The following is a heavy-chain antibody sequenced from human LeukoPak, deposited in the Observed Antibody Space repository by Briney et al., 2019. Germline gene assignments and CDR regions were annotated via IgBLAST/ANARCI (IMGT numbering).Heavy chain of an antibody. J-gene: IGHJ4*02. CDR1: GFTFSSYW. CDR3: ARVGFTMVRGVIFSVYFDY. CDR2: IKQDGSEK. D-gene: IGHD3-10*01. Sequence: GGSLRLSCAASGFTFSSYWMSWVRQAPGKGLEWVANIKQDGSEKYYVDSVKGRFTISRDNAKNSLYLQMNSLRAEDTAVYYCARVGFTMVRGVIFSVYFDYWGQGTLVTVSS. V-gene: IGHV3-7*01.